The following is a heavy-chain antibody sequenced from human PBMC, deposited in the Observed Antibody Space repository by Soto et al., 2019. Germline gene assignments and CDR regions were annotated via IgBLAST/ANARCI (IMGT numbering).Heavy chain of an antibody. CDR3: ARGDMWGNWFDP. D-gene: IGHD2-15*01. CDR1: GGSISSGGYY. V-gene: IGHV4-31*03. CDR2: IYYSGST. J-gene: IGHJ5*02. Sequence: SETLSLTCTVSGGSISSGGYYWSWIRQHPGKGLEWIGYIYYSGSTYYNPSLKSRVTISVDTSKNQFSLKLSSVTAADTAVYYCARGDMWGNWFDPWGQGTLVTVSS.